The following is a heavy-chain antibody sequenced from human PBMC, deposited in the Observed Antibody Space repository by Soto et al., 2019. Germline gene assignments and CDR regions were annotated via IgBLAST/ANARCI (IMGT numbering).Heavy chain of an antibody. CDR2: INQDGSEN. V-gene: IGHV3-7*05. CDR3: IRGPF. CDR1: GFTSITYW. J-gene: IGHJ4*02. Sequence: GGSLRLSCASSGFTSITYWMSWVRQAPGKGLEWVANINQDGSENYYVDSVKGRFTISRDNAKNSLYLQMNSLRAEDTAVYYCIRGPFWGQGTLVTVSS.